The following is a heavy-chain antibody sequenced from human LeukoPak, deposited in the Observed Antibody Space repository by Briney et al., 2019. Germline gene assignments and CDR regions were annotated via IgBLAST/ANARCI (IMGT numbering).Heavy chain of an antibody. CDR1: GFTFSSYA. CDR3: ARDPYYYGSGIWGYFDY. J-gene: IGHJ4*02. CDR2: IWYDGSNK. V-gene: IGHV3-33*08. D-gene: IGHD3-10*01. Sequence: GGSLRLSCAASGFTFSSYAMHWVRQAPGKGLEWVAVIWYDGSNKYYADSVKGRFTISRDNSKNTLDVQMNSLRDEDTAVYYCARDPYYYGSGIWGYFDYWGQGTLVTVSS.